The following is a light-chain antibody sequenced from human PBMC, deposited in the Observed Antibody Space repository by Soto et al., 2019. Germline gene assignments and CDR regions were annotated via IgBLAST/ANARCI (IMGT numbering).Light chain of an antibody. J-gene: IGLJ3*02. V-gene: IGLV2-14*01. CDR1: SSDVGGYNY. Sequence: QSALTQPASVSGSPGQSITISCTGTSSDVGGYNYDSWCQQHPGKAPKLMIYEVSSRPSGISNRFSDSKSGNTASLTISGLQAEDEADYYCSSYTSSNFGVFGEGTQLTVL. CDR2: EVS. CDR3: SSYTSSNFGV.